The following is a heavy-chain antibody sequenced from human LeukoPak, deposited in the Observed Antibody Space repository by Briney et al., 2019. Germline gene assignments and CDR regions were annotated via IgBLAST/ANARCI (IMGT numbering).Heavy chain of an antibody. J-gene: IGHJ4*02. V-gene: IGHV1-8*01. CDR2: MKPNSHNT. D-gene: IGHD2-21*02. CDR1: AYSFTSLC. Sequence: SVKVSCQASAYSFTSLCTNCVRQAAGGVIGWMGRMKPNSHNTGYAQKFQGRVTMTRNTSISTSYMEVSSLRSDDTAVYYCTRARGDTDDYWGQGTLVTVSS. CDR3: TRARGDTDDY.